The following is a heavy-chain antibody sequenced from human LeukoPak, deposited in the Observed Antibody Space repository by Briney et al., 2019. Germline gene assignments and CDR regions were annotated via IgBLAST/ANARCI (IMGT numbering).Heavy chain of an antibody. V-gene: IGHV3-30*18. Sequence: PGRSLRLSCAASGFTLSTYAMHWVRQAPGKGLEWVAVISYDGSNEYYGDSVKGRFTISRDNSKNTLYLQMNSLRAEDTAVYFCAQDSYSQVSYYYYYGMDVWGQGTTATVSS. CDR1: GFTLSTYA. D-gene: IGHD2-21*01. J-gene: IGHJ6*02. CDR2: ISYDGSNE. CDR3: AQDSYSQVSYYYYYGMDV.